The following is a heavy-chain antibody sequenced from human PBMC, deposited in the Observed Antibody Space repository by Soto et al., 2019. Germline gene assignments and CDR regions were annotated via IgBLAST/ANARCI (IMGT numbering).Heavy chain of an antibody. CDR1: GGSISGSY. J-gene: IGHJ4*02. D-gene: IGHD6-19*01. CDR3: ARSVAVPGAHIDY. Sequence: SETLSLTCSVSGGSISGSYWSWIRQSPGKGLEWLGYVYYTGSTNYSPSLRSRVSISVDTSKNEFSLRLSSVTAADTAVYFCARSVAVPGAHIDYWGQGTHVTVAS. CDR2: VYYTGST. V-gene: IGHV4-59*01.